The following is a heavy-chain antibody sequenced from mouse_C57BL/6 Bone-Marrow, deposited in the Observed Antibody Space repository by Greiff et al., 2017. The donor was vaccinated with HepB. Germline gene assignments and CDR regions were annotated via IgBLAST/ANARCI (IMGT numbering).Heavy chain of an antibody. J-gene: IGHJ4*01. CDR1: GYTFTSYW. CDR2: IHPNSGST. V-gene: IGHV1-64*01. Sequence: QVQLQQPGAELVKPGASVKLSCTASGYTFTSYWMHWVKQRPGQGLEWIGMIHPNSGSTNYNEKFKSKATLTVDKSSSTAYMQLSSLTSEDSAVDYSARVGWYYLRYAMDDWGRGTSVTVSS. D-gene: IGHD5-5*01. CDR3: ARVGWYYLRYAMDD.